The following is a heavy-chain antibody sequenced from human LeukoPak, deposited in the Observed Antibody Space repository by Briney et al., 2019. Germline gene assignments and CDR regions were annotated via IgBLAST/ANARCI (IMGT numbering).Heavy chain of an antibody. CDR3: ARGRGDSSGWYDDFDY. CDR2: IIPIFGTA. D-gene: IGHD6-19*01. Sequence: GSSVKVSCKASGGTFSSYAISWVRQAPGQGLEWMGGIIPIFGTANYAQKFQGRVTITADESTSTAYMELSSLRSEDTAVYYSARGRGDSSGWYDDFDYWGQGTLVTVSS. CDR1: GGTFSSYA. V-gene: IGHV1-69*01. J-gene: IGHJ4*02.